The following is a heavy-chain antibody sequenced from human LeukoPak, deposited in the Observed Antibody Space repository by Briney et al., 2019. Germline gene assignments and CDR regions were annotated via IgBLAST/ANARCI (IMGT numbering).Heavy chain of an antibody. V-gene: IGHV4-38-2*02. D-gene: IGHD2-8*01. CDR3: ARDRGLMVYAIDY. Sequence: SSETLSLTCTVSGYSIGTGYYCVWIRQPPGKGLEWIGSVYHRGITYENSSLKSRVTMSIDTSMNQFSLKLRSVTAADTAVYYCARDRGLMVYAIDYWGQGTLVTVSS. J-gene: IGHJ4*02. CDR1: GYSIGTGYY. CDR2: VYHRGIT.